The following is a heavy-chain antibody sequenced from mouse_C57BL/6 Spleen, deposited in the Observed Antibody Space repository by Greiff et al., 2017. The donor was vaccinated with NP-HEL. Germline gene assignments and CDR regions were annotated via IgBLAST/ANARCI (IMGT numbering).Heavy chain of an antibody. V-gene: IGHV1-64*01. CDR3: ARGGDWAAWFAY. CDR2: IHPNSGST. CDR1: GYTFTSYW. Sequence: VQLQQSGAELVKPGASVKLSCKASGYTFTSYWMHWVKQRPGQGLEWIGMIHPNSGSTNYNEKFKSKATLTVDKSSSTAYMQLSSLTSEDSAVYYCARGGDWAAWFAYWGQGTLVTVSA. J-gene: IGHJ3*01. D-gene: IGHD4-1*01.